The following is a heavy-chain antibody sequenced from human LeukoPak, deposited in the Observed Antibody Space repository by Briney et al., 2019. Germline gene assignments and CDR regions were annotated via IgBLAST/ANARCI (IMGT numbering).Heavy chain of an antibody. D-gene: IGHD6-13*01. CDR3: ARDLRSLAAAGTRPDY. CDR1: GYTFTGYY. V-gene: IGHV1-2*06. CDR2: INPNSGGT. Sequence: GASVKVSCKASGYTFTGYYMHWVRQAPGQGLEWMGRINPNSGGTNYAQKFQGRVTMTRDTSLSTAYMELRRLRSDDTAVSYCARDLRSLAAAGTRPDYWGQGTLVTVSS. J-gene: IGHJ4*02.